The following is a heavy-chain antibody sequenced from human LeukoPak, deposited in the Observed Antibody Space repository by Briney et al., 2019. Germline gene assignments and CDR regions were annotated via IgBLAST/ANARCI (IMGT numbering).Heavy chain of an antibody. CDR3: ARGGVYSYGYFDY. CDR2: INWNSGRA. Sequence: AGGSLRLSCAASGFTFGDYAMHWVRQPPGKGLEWVSSINWNSGRAGYADSVKGRFTISRDNAKNSLYLQMNSLRAEDTAVYYCARGGVYSYGYFDYWGQGTLVTVSS. D-gene: IGHD5-18*01. CDR1: GFTFGDYA. V-gene: IGHV3-9*01. J-gene: IGHJ4*02.